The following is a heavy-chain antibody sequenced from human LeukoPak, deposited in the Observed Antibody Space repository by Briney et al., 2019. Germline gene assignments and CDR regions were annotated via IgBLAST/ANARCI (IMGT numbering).Heavy chain of an antibody. CDR3: ARGRSITLLRGVAMSDGFDI. D-gene: IGHD3-10*01. V-gene: IGHV3-21*01. CDR2: IYTSGSYI. Sequence: KSGGSLRLSCTASGFTFTSYGMNWVRQAPGKGLEWVSFIYTSGSYIYYGDSLKGRVTISRDNAKNSLYLQMNCLRAEDTAVYYCARGRSITLLRGVAMSDGFDIWGQGAMVTVSS. CDR1: GFTFTSYG. J-gene: IGHJ3*02.